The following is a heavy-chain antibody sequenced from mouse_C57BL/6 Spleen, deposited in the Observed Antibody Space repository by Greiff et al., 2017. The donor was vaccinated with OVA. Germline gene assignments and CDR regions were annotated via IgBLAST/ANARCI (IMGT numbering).Heavy chain of an antibody. V-gene: IGHV1-15*01. D-gene: IGHD1-1*01. J-gene: IGHJ2*01. CDR1: GYTFTDYE. CDR2: IDPETGGT. Sequence: VQLQQSGAALVRPGASVTLSCKASGYTFTDYEMHWVKQTPVHGLEWIGAIDPETGGTAYNQKFKGKAILTADKSSSTAYMELRSLTSEDSAVYYCTPLITTVVPDYWGQGTTLTVSS. CDR3: TPLITTVVPDY.